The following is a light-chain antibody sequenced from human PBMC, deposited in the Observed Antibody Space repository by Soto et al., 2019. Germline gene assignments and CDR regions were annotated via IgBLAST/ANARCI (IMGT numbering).Light chain of an antibody. Sequence: EIVLTQSPGTLSLSPGERATLSCRASQSVTSNYLAWYQQKPGQAPRLLIYGASSRATGIPDRFSGSGSGTDFPLTISRLEPEDFAVYYCQQYGSTLFTFGPGTKVYIK. CDR2: GAS. J-gene: IGKJ3*01. CDR1: QSVTSNY. V-gene: IGKV3-20*01. CDR3: QQYGSTLFT.